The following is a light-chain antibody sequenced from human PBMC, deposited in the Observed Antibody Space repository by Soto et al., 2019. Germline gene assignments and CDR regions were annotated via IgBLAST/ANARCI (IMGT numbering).Light chain of an antibody. J-gene: IGLJ1*01. CDR1: RSDVGGYNY. V-gene: IGLV2-14*03. CDR3: SSYTSRSTLYV. Sequence: QSALTQPSSVSGSPGQSITISCTGTRSDVGGYNYVSWYQQHPGKAPKLMIYDVSNRPSGVSNRFSGSKSGNTASLTISGLQAEDEADYYCSSYTSRSTLYVFGTGTKLTVL. CDR2: DVS.